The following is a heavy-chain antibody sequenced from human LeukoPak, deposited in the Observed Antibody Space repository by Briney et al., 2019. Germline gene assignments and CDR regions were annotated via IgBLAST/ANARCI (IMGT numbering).Heavy chain of an antibody. CDR3: ARLMTSEVGFDY. J-gene: IGHJ4*02. V-gene: IGHV3-7*05. Sequence: PGTSLRLSCAASGFTFSSYRMSWVRQAPGKGLEWVANIKQDGSEKYYVDSVKGRFSISRDNAKNSLYLQMNRLRAEDTAVYYCARLMTSEVGFDYWGQGTLVTVSS. D-gene: IGHD2-8*01. CDR1: GFTFSSYR. CDR2: IKQDGSEK.